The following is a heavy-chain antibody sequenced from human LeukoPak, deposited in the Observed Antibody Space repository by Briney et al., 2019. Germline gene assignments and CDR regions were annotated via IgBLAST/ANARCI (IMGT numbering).Heavy chain of an antibody. Sequence: GGSLRLSCAASGFTFDDYAMHWVRQAPGKGLEWVSGISWNSGSIGYADSVKGRFTISRDNAKNSLYLQMNSLRAEDMALYYCAKDIGGSYQEGLDYWGQGTLVTVSS. V-gene: IGHV3-9*03. CDR3: AKDIGGSYQEGLDY. J-gene: IGHJ4*02. CDR2: ISWNSGSI. CDR1: GFTFDDYA. D-gene: IGHD1-26*01.